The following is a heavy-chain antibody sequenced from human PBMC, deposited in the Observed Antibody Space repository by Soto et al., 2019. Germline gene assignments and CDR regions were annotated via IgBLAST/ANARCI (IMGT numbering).Heavy chain of an antibody. CDR2: ISSSSDTI. Sequence: GGSLRLSCAASAFTFSRYSMNWVRQAPGKGLEWVSQISSSSDTIYYADSVKGRFTISRDNAKNSLYLQMNSLRDEDTSVYYCARDSSYGMDVWGQGTTVTVSS. V-gene: IGHV3-48*02. J-gene: IGHJ6*02. CDR3: ARDSSYGMDV. D-gene: IGHD6-6*01. CDR1: AFTFSRYS.